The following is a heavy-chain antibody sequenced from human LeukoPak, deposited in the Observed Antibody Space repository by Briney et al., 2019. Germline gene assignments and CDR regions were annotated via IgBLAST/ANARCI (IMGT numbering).Heavy chain of an antibody. Sequence: ASVEVSCKASGYIFTDYAIHWLRQAPGQRPEWMGWMNAGNGNTKYSQKFQGRITLIRDTSAATAYMELSSLRHDDLAVYYCARGRGTSGSNRDFYYYYYMDVWGKGTTVTVSS. CDR3: ARGRGTSGSNRDFYYYYYMDV. J-gene: IGHJ6*03. CDR1: GYIFTDYA. V-gene: IGHV1-3*01. D-gene: IGHD2-15*01. CDR2: MNAGNGNT.